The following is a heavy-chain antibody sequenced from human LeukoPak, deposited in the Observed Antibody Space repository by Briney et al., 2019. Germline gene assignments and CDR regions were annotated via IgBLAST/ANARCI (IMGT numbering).Heavy chain of an antibody. J-gene: IGHJ4*02. V-gene: IGHV4-39*01. CDR3: ARRKGFGEGYFDS. D-gene: IGHD3-10*01. CDR2: IYYSRST. CDR1: GNSISRSSDY. Sequence: LETLSLTCTVSGNSISRSSDYLGWIRQPPGKWLESIGSIYYSRSTYYSPSLKSRVTISVDTSKNQFSLKLTSVTAADTAVYYCARRKGFGEGYFDSWGQGTLVTVSS.